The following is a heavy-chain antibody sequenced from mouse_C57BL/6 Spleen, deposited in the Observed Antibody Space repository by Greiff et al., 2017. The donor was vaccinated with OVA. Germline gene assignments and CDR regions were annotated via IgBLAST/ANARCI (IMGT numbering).Heavy chain of an antibody. D-gene: IGHD1-1*01. CDR2: IWSGGST. J-gene: IGHJ1*03. CDR1: GFSLTSYG. CDR3: ARGRGSHWYFDV. V-gene: IGHV2-2*01. Sequence: QVQLQQSGPGLVQPSQSLSITCTVSGFSLTSYGVHWVRQSPGKGLEWLGVIWSGGSTDYNAAFISRLSISKDNSKSQVFFKMNSLQADDTAIYYCARGRGSHWYFDVWGTGTTVTVSS.